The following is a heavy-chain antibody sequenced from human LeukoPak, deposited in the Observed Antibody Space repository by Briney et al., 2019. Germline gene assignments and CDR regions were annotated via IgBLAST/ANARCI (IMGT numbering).Heavy chain of an antibody. CDR1: GGSISSVSNY. J-gene: IGHJ4*02. CDR3: ARHWTLTSCI. D-gene: IGHD2-8*01. V-gene: IGHV4-39*01. Sequence: SQTLCLSCTVSGGSISSVSNYWGCVRQPPGKGLEWVATIYYSGASYFNPSLQSRVSISVDTSKKQFSLTLKSVTAADTAKYYWARHWTLTSCIGGQGSLVTV. CDR2: IYYSGAS.